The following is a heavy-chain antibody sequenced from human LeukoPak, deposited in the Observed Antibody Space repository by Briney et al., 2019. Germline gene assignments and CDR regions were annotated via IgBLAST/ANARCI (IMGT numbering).Heavy chain of an antibody. J-gene: IGHJ4*02. D-gene: IGHD3-10*01. V-gene: IGHV4-59*01. Sequence: SETLSLTCNVFGDSMNNYYWSWIRQPPGKGLEWIGNINDSGSTNSNPSLKSRATLSVDMSRKHFFLDLSSVTAADTAVYYCARAVHYSGTSDQYTGGWYYFDFWGQGTLVTVSS. CDR2: INDSGST. CDR1: GDSMNNYY. CDR3: ARAVHYSGTSDQYTGGWYYFDF.